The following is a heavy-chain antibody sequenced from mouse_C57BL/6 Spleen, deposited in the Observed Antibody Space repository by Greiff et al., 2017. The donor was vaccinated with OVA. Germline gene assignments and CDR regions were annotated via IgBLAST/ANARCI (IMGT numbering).Heavy chain of an antibody. CDR1: GYTFTDYY. CDR3: ARPYGSLYYAMDY. V-gene: IGHV1-19*01. Sequence: EVQGVESGPVLVKPGASVKMSCKVSGYTFTDYYMNWVKQSHGKSLEWIGVINPYNGGTSYNQKFKGKATLTVDKSSSTAYMELNSLTSEDSAVYYCARPYGSLYYAMDYWGQGTSVTVSS. D-gene: IGHD1-1*01. CDR2: INPYNGGT. J-gene: IGHJ4*01.